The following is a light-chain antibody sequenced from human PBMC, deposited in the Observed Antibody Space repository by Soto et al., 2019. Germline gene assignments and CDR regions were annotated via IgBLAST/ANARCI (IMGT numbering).Light chain of an antibody. J-gene: IGKJ3*01. CDR2: ATS. V-gene: IGKV3-20*01. CDR1: HRVSSY. Sequence: EIVMTQSPATLSVSPGERATLSCRASHRVSSYLAWYQQKPGQAPRLLIYATSTRATGIPDRFSASGSGTDLTLTISRLEPEDFAVYYCQQYGRSPFTFGPGTKVDIK. CDR3: QQYGRSPFT.